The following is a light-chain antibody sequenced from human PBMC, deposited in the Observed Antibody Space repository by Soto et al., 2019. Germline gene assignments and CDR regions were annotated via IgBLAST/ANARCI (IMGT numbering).Light chain of an antibody. CDR2: EVS. V-gene: IGLV2-14*01. J-gene: IGLJ2*01. CDR3: SSYTSSSTLV. Sequence: QSALTQPASVSGSPGQSITISCTGTSSDVGGYNYVSWYQQHPGKAHKLMIYEVSNRPSGVSNRFSGSKSGNTASLTISVLQAEDEADYYCSSYTSSSTLVFGGGTKVTVL. CDR1: SSDVGGYNY.